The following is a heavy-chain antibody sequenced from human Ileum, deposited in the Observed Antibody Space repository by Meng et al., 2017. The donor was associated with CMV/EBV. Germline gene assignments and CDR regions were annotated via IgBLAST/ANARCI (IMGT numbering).Heavy chain of an antibody. J-gene: IGHJ4*02. CDR2: INTDGGST. Sequence: GGSLRLSCAASGFTFSSYWMYWVRQAPGKGLVWVSRINTDGGSTSYADSVKGRFTISRDNAKNTLYLQMHSLRVEDTAVYYCAKPGAEFDHYFDYWGRRNLVNVAS. CDR3: AKPGAEFDHYFDY. V-gene: IGHV3-74*01. D-gene: IGHD1-14*01. CDR1: GFTFSSYW.